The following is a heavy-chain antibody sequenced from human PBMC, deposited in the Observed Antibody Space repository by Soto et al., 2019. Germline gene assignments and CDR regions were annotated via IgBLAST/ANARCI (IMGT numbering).Heavy chain of an antibody. CDR3: ARGNGGYFDFWSGYLPYGMDV. Sequence: ASVKVSCKASGYTFTSYDINWVRQATGQGLEWMGWMNPNSGNTGYAQKFQGRVTMTRNTSISTAYMELSSLRSEDTAVYYCARGNGGYFDFWSGYLPYGMDVLGQGTTVTVS. V-gene: IGHV1-8*01. J-gene: IGHJ6*02. D-gene: IGHD3-3*01. CDR1: GYTFTSYD. CDR2: MNPNSGNT.